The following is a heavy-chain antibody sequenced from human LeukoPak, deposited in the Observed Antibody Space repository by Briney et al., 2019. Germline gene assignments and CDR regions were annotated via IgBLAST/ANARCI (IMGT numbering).Heavy chain of an antibody. CDR1: GFTFSSYA. CDR2: ISGSGGST. D-gene: IGHD6-6*01. V-gene: IGHV3-23*01. CDR3: AKDSSTSPFEI. Sequence: PGGSLRLSCAASGFTFSSYAMSWVRQAPGKGLEWVSTISGSGGSTYYADSVKGRFTISRDNAKNSLYLQMNSLRAEDTAVYYCAKDSSTSPFEIWGQGTMVTVSS. J-gene: IGHJ3*02.